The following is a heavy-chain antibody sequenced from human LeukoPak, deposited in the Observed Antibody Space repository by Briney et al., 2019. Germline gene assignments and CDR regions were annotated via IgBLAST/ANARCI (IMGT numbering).Heavy chain of an antibody. J-gene: IGHJ6*02. Sequence: EASVKVSCKASGYTFTGYYMHWVRQAPGQGLEWMGIINPSGGSTSYAQKFQGRVTMTRDTSTSTVYMELSSLRSEDTAVYYCARELNVDTAMVYGMDVWGQGTTVTVSS. V-gene: IGHV1-46*01. D-gene: IGHD5-18*01. CDR1: GYTFTGYY. CDR2: INPSGGST. CDR3: ARELNVDTAMVYGMDV.